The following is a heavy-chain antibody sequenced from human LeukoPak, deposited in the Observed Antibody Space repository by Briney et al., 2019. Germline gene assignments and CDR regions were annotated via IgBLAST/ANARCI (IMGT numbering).Heavy chain of an antibody. CDR1: VGSINSYY. D-gene: IGHD5-12*01. Sequence: SEGLSLTSVVPVGSINSYYWSCIRQPAEKRLEWIARIYSSGSSNYNPSLKSRVSMSVDPSKNQFSLKPTSATAADTAVYYCARGGKDTVVTMWGQGILVTVS. V-gene: IGHV4-4*07. CDR2: IYSSGSS. J-gene: IGHJ4*02. CDR3: ARGGKDTVVTM.